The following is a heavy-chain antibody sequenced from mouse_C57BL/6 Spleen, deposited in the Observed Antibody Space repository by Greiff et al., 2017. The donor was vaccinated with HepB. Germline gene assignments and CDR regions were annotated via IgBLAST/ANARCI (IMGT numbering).Heavy chain of an antibody. D-gene: IGHD2-14*01. CDR1: GYTFTDYN. CDR2: INPNNGGT. Sequence: EVQLQQSGPELVKPGASVKMSCKASGYTFTDYNMHWVKQSHGKSLEWIGYINPNNGGTSYNQKFKGKATLTVNKSSSTAYMELRSLTSEDSAVYYCARLGVRRGYYAMDYWGQGTSVTVSS. J-gene: IGHJ4*01. V-gene: IGHV1-22*01. CDR3: ARLGVRRGYYAMDY.